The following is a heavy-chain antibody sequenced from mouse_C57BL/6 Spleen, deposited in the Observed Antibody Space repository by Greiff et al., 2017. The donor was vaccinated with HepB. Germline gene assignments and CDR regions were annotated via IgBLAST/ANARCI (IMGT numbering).Heavy chain of an antibody. CDR1: GYTFTSYW. Sequence: QVQLQQPGAELVKPGASVKMSCKASGYTFTSYWITWVKQRPGQGLEWIGDIYPGSGSTNYNEKFKSKATLTVDTSSSTAYMQLSSLTSEDSAVYYCARWGGLRAWFAYWGQGTLVTVSA. CDR2: IYPGSGST. J-gene: IGHJ3*01. CDR3: ARWGGLRAWFAY. V-gene: IGHV1-55*01. D-gene: IGHD2-4*01.